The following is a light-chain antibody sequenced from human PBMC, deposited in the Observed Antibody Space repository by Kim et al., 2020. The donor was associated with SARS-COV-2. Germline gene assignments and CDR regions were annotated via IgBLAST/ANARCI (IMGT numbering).Light chain of an antibody. J-gene: IGKJ1*01. CDR2: GAA. CDR1: QTISSTY. V-gene: IGKV3-20*01. Sequence: SPGETATLSCRASQTISSTYLAWYQQKRGQAPRLLIYGAANRATGIPDRFSGSGSGTDFTLTISRLEPEDFAVYYCQQYGSSRWTFGQGTKVDIK. CDR3: QQYGSSRWT.